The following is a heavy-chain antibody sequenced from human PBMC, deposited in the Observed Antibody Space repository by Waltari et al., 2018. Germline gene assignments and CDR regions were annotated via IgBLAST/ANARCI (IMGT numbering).Heavy chain of an antibody. CDR2: INHSGST. CDR1: GGSFSGYY. CDR3: ARFGVLRYFDWLRYYYGMDV. V-gene: IGHV4-34*01. J-gene: IGHJ6*02. Sequence: QVQLQQWGAGLLKPSETLSLTCAVYGGSFSGYYWSWLRQPPGKGLEWIGEINHSGSTNYNPSLKSRVTISVDTSKNQFSLKLSSVTAADTAVYYCARFGVLRYFDWLRYYYGMDVWGQGTTVTVSS. D-gene: IGHD3-9*01.